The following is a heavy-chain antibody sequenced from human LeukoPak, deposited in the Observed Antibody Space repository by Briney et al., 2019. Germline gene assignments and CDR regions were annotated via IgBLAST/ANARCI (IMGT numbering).Heavy chain of an antibody. V-gene: IGHV4-31*03. CDR1: GGSISSGGYY. J-gene: IGHJ6*02. D-gene: IGHD2-21*01. CDR2: IYYSGST. CDR3: ARDFVHGMDV. Sequence: PSETLSLTCTVSGGSISSGGYYWSWIRQHLGKGLEWIGYIYYSGSTYYNPSLKSRVTISVDTSKNQFSLKLSSVTAADTAVYYCARDFVHGMDVWGQGTTVTVSS.